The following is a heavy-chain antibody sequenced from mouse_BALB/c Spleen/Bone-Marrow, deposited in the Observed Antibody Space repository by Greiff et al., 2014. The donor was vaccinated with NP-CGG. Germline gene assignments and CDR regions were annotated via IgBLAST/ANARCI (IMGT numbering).Heavy chain of an antibody. Sequence: EVHLVESGGGLVQPGGSRKLSCAASGFTFSSFGIHWVRQAPEKGLEWVAYISSDSSNIYYADTVKGRFTISRDNPKNTLFLQMTSLRSEDTAMYYCARSNYVGYYAMDYWGQGTSVTVSS. CDR2: ISSDSSNI. J-gene: IGHJ4*01. D-gene: IGHD1-1*01. CDR3: ARSNYVGYYAMDY. CDR1: GFTFSSFG. V-gene: IGHV5-17*02.